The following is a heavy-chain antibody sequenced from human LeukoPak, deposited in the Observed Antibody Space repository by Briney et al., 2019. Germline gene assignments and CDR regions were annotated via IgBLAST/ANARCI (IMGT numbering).Heavy chain of an antibody. CDR3: ARKGGQCSGGTCYYEY. Sequence: GGTLRLSCAASGFTFSTYNMHWVCQAPGQGLEYVSAISTNGGSTYYASSVKDRFTISRDNSENTLFLQMGSLRVEDTAVYYCARKGGQCSGGTCYYEYWGQGTLVTVSS. D-gene: IGHD2-15*01. J-gene: IGHJ4*02. CDR2: ISTNGGST. CDR1: GFTFSTYN. V-gene: IGHV3-64*01.